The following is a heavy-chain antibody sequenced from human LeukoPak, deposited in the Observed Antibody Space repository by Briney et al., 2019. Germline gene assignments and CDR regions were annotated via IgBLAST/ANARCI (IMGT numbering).Heavy chain of an antibody. J-gene: IGHJ4*02. V-gene: IGHV3-9*01. CDR3: AREARIVGATTPDY. CDR1: GFTFDDYA. D-gene: IGHD1-26*01. CDR2: ISWNSGSI. Sequence: GGSLRLSCAASGFTFDDYAMHWVRQAPGKGLEWVSGISWNSGSIGYADSVKGRFTISRDNAKNSLYLQMNSLRDEDTAVYYCAREARIVGATTPDYWGQGTLVTVSS.